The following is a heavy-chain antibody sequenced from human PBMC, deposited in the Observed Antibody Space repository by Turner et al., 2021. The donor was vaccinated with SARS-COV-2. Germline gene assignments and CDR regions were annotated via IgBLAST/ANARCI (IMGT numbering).Heavy chain of an antibody. D-gene: IGHD5-18*01. CDR3: ARLMDTAMEYDGTDV. J-gene: IGHJ6*02. Sequence: QLQLQESGPGLVKPSATLSLTCTVSGGSISSSSYYWGWIRQPAGKGLEWIGNIYYSGSDYYNPSLKSRVTISVDPAKNQFALKLHSVTDADKAVDYCARLMDTAMEYDGTDVWGQGTTVTVSS. CDR2: IYYSGSD. V-gene: IGHV4-39*01. CDR1: GGSISSSSYY.